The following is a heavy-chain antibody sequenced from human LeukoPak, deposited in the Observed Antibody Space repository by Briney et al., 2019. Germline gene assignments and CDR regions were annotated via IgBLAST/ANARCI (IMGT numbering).Heavy chain of an antibody. CDR3: AKLWYYYDSSGYSDY. D-gene: IGHD3-22*01. CDR1: GFTFSSYA. J-gene: IGHJ4*02. V-gene: IGHV3-23*01. CDR2: ISGSGGST. Sequence: GESLRLSCAASGFTFSSYAMSWVRQAPGKGLEWVSAISGSGGSTYYADSVKGRFTISRDNSKNTLYLQMNSLRAEDTAVYYCAKLWYYYDSSGYSDYWGQGTLITVSS.